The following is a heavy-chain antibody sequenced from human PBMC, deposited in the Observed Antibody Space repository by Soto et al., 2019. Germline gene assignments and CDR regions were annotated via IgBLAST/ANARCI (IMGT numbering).Heavy chain of an antibody. Sequence: SETLSLTCTVSGGSISSSSYYWGWIRQPPGKGLEWIGSIYYSGSTYYNPSLKSRVTISVDTSKNQFSLKLSSVTAADTAVYYCASRKTYYDILTGYYGDYYFDYWGQGTLVTVSS. CDR3: ASRKTYYDILTGYYGDYYFDY. V-gene: IGHV4-39*01. J-gene: IGHJ4*02. CDR1: GGSISSSSYY. D-gene: IGHD3-9*01. CDR2: IYYSGST.